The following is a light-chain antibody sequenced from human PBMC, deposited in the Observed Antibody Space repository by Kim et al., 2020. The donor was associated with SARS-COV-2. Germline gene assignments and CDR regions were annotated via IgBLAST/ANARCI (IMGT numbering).Light chain of an antibody. CDR1: NIGSKS. J-gene: IGLJ3*02. CDR2: YDS. Sequence: SYELTQPPSVSVAPGKTARITCGGNNIGSKSVHWYQQKPGQAPVLVIYYDSDRPSGIPERFSGSNSGNTATLTISRVEAGDEADYYCQVWDSSSGGFGGG. CDR3: QVWDSSSGG. V-gene: IGLV3-21*04.